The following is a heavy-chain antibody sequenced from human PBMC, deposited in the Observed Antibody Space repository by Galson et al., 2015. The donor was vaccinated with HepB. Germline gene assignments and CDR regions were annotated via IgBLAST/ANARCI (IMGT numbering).Heavy chain of an antibody. J-gene: IGHJ5*02. CDR2: VSYDGSNK. V-gene: IGHV3-30*18. Sequence: SLRLSCAASGFTFSNYGMNWVRQAPGKGLEWVAVVSYDGSNKYYADSVKGRFTISRDNSKNTLYLQMNSLRAEDTAIYYCAKDGGRGYTYGPNWFDPWGQGTLVTVSS. CDR3: AKDGGRGYTYGPNWFDP. D-gene: IGHD5-18*01. CDR1: GFTFSNYG.